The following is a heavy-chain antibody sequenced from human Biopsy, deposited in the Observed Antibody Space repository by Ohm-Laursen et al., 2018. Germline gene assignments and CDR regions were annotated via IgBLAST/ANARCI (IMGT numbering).Heavy chain of an antibody. D-gene: IGHD6-6*01. CDR3: ARGYSRRVSIFEASIYWFDT. J-gene: IGHJ5*02. V-gene: IGHV1-8*01. Sequence: ASVKVSCNASGYSFSTYDVNWVRQARGQGLEWMGWMIPSRGKTGYAQRFQGRVTLTMNTSISTAYMELSGLRYEDTAVYFCARGYSRRVSIFEASIYWFDTWGQGTLVTVSS. CDR1: GYSFSTYD. CDR2: MIPSRGKT.